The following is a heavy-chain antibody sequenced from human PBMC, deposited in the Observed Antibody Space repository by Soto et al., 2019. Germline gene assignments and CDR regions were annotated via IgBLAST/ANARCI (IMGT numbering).Heavy chain of an antibody. D-gene: IGHD5-12*01. J-gene: IGHJ3*02. Sequence: GGSLRLSCAASGFTFSSYWMSGVRQAPGKGLEWVANIKQDGSEKYYVDSVKGRFTISRDNAKNSLYLQMNSLRAEDTAVYYCARVEDGYNFVDAFDIWGQGTMVTVSS. CDR3: ARVEDGYNFVDAFDI. CDR2: IKQDGSEK. V-gene: IGHV3-7*05. CDR1: GFTFSSYW.